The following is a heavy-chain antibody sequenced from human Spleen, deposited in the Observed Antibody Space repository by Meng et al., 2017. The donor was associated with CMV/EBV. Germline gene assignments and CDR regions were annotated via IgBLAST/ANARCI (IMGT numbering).Heavy chain of an antibody. CDR2: ISYDGSNK. CDR3: ARVFVSYCFDY. CDR1: GFTFSSYA. D-gene: IGHD2-15*01. Sequence: GESLKISCAASGFTFSSYAMHWVRQAPGKGLEWVAVISYDGSNKYYADSVKGRFTISRDNSKNTLYLQMTSLRAEDTAVYYCARVFVSYCFDYWGQGTLVTVSS. V-gene: IGHV3-30*04. J-gene: IGHJ4*02.